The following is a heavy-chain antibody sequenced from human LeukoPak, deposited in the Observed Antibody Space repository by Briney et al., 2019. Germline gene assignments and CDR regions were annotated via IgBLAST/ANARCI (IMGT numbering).Heavy chain of an antibody. V-gene: IGHV4-34*01. CDR2: VSHTGST. J-gene: IGHJ5*02. Sequence: SETLSLTCAVYGGSFSGYYWSWIRQPPGKGLEWIGRVSHTGSTDYNPSLRSRVIVSVDTSEDQFSLKLSSVTAADTAVYYCARVDGWAYSGYDAFAFLRAPWGQGTLVTVSS. CDR3: ARVDGWAYSGYDAFAFLRAP. D-gene: IGHD5-12*01. CDR1: GGSFSGYY.